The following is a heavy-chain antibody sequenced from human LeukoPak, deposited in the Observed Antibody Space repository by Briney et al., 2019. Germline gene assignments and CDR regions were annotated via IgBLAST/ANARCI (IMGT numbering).Heavy chain of an antibody. CDR1: GFTFSSYG. CDR2: IRYDGSNK. Sequence: GGSLRLSCAASGFTFSSYGMHWVRQAPGKGLEWVAFIRYDGSNKYYADSVKGRFTISRDNSKNTLYLQMNSLRAEDTAVYYCAKDMLLVVPLWGQGTLVTVSS. D-gene: IGHD3-16*01. J-gene: IGHJ4*02. V-gene: IGHV3-30*02. CDR3: AKDMLLVVPL.